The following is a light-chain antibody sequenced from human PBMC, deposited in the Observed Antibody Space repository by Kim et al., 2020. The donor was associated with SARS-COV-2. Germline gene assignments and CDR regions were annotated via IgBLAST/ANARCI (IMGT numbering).Light chain of an antibody. CDR1: SGSIGNNF. CDR3: HSYDSNNQV. CDR2: EDN. V-gene: IGLV6-57*03. J-gene: IGLJ3*02. Sequence: GKTVTIACTRSSGSIGNNFVQWYQHRPGSAPTTVIYEDNQRPSGVPDRFSGFIDYSSDSAYLTIFGLQPEDEADYYCHSYDSNNQVFGGGTQLTVL.